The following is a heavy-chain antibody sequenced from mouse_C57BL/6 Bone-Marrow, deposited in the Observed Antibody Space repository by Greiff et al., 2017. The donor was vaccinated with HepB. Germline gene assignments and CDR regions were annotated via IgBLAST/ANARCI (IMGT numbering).Heavy chain of an antibody. CDR1: EYEFPSHD. D-gene: IGHD2-10*01. CDR3: ARGPTDYWYFDV. CDR2: INSDGGST. Sequence: EVHLVESGGGLVQPGASLKLSCESYEYEFPSHDMPWVRKTPEKRLELVAAINSDGGSTHYPDTMERRFIISRDNTKKTLYLQMSSLRSEDTALYYCARGPTDYWYFDVWGTGTTVTVSS. J-gene: IGHJ1*03. V-gene: IGHV5-2*01.